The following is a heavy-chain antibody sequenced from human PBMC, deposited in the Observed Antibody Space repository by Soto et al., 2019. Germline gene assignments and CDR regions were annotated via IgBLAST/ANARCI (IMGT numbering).Heavy chain of an antibody. Sequence: GGSLRLSCAASGFTFSSYGMHWVRQAPGKGLEWVAVISYDGSNKYYADSVKGRFTISRDNSKNTLYLQMNSLRAEDTAVYYCAKAATAPNGMDVWGQGTTVTVSS. V-gene: IGHV3-30*18. CDR2: ISYDGSNK. J-gene: IGHJ6*02. CDR1: GFTFSSYG. D-gene: IGHD2-15*01. CDR3: AKAATAPNGMDV.